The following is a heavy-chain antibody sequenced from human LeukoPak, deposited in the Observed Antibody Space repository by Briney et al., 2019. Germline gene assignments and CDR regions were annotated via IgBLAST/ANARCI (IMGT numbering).Heavy chain of an antibody. CDR3: ARGPRKDKAPTTVVGCKY. CDR1: GFTFSTYS. Sequence: GGSLRLSCAASGFTFSTYSMNWVRQAPGKGLEWVSFISNSGSAMYYADSVKGRFTISRDNAKNSLYLQMNSLRDEDTAVYYCARGPRKDKAPTTVVGCKYWGQGTLVTVSS. J-gene: IGHJ4*02. CDR2: ISNSGSAM. D-gene: IGHD4-23*01. V-gene: IGHV3-48*02.